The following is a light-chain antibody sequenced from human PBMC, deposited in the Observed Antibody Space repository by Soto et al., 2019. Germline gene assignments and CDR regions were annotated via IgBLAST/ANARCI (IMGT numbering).Light chain of an antibody. J-gene: IGKJ2*01. CDR2: GAS. V-gene: IGKV3-15*01. Sequence: EIVMTQSPGTLSVSPGERATLSCRASQSVSSNLAWYQQKPGQAPRLLIYGASTRATGIPARFSGSGSRTAFTLTISRLQSEDFAVYYCQQYNTWPPRYTFGQGTKLEIK. CDR3: QQYNTWPPRYT. CDR1: QSVSSN.